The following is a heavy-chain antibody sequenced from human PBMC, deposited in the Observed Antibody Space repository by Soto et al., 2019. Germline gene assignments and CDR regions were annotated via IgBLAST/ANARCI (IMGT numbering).Heavy chain of an antibody. J-gene: IGHJ4*02. Sequence: PGGSLRLSCAASGFTFSSYGMHWVRQAPGKGLEWVAVISYDGSNKYYADSVKGRFTISRDNSKNTLYLQMSSLRAEDTAVYYCAKELARTSCSGVFDYWGQGTLVTVSS. CDR3: AKELARTSCSGVFDY. D-gene: IGHD2-2*01. CDR2: ISYDGSNK. V-gene: IGHV3-30*18. CDR1: GFTFSSYG.